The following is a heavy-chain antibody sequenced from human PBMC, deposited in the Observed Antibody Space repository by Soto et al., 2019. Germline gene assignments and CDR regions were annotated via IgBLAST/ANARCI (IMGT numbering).Heavy chain of an antibody. CDR1: GGSFSGYY. J-gene: IGHJ6*02. CDR2: INHSGST. CDR3: ARLMSGSPPSGGMDV. Sequence: QVQLQQWGAGLLKPSETLSLTCAVYGGSFSGYYWSWIRQPPGKGLEWIGEINHSGSTNYNPSLNSRVTISVDTSKNQFSLKLSSVTAADTAVYYCARLMSGSPPSGGMDVWGQGTTVTVSS. D-gene: IGHD2-15*01. V-gene: IGHV4-34*01.